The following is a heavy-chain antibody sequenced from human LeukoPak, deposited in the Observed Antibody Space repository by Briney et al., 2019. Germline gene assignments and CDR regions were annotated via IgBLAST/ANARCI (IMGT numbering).Heavy chain of an antibody. CDR3: ARHLRLWQNWFDP. D-gene: IGHD5-18*01. V-gene: IGHV5-51*01. CDR1: GCSFTTYW. Sequence: GESLKISCKTSGCSFTTYWIGWVRQMPGKGLEWMGIIYPIDSETKYSPSFQGQVTISADKSISTAYLQWSSLKASDTAMYYCARHLRLWQNWFDPWGQGTLVTVSS. CDR2: IYPIDSET. J-gene: IGHJ5*02.